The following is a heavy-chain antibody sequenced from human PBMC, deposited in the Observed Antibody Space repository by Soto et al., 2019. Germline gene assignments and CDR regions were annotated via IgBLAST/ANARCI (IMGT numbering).Heavy chain of an antibody. D-gene: IGHD2-21*01. V-gene: IGHV4-31*03. CDR3: ARCLPHEGEGGTRKWGLPTTYNVNYDAMAV. Sequence: QVQLQESGPGLVKPSQTLSLTCTVSGASISSGDYSWIWIRQHPGRGLEWIGYIFYSGSTYYNPSLRSRLTKSVDTSKNQFSLGLSSVTAADTAVYYCARCLPHEGEGGTRKWGLPTTYNVNYDAMAVWGHGNTVTVSS. CDR1: GASISSGDYS. CDR2: IFYSGST. J-gene: IGHJ6*02.